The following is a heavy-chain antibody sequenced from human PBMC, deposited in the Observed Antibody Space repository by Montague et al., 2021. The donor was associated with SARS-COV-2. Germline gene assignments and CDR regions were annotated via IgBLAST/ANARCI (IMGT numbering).Heavy chain of an antibody. CDR2: IYHSGST. D-gene: IGHD3-10*01. V-gene: IGHV4-4*02. CDR3: ARVHHLWFGELLLDYDYYSGMDV. CDR1: GGSISSSNW. Sequence: SETLSLTCAVSGGSISSSNWWSWFLQPPGKVLELFGEIYHSGSTNYYPSLKSRVTISVDKSKSQFSLKLSSVTAADTTVYYCARVHHLWFGELLLDYDYYSGMDVWGQGTTVTVSS. J-gene: IGHJ6*02.